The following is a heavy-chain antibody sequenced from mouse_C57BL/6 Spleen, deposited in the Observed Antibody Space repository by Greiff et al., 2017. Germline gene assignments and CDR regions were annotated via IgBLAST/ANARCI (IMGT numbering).Heavy chain of an antibody. J-gene: IGHJ2*01. CDR1: GYSFTGYY. CDR2: INPNTGGT. D-gene: IGHD2-2*01. CDR3: ARSGYDGDY. Sequence: VQLQQPGPELVKPGASVKISCKASGYSFTGYYMNWVKQSPEKSLEWIGEINPNTGGTTYNQKFKAKATLTVDTSSSTAYMQLKSLTSADSAVYYDARSGYDGDYWGQGTTLTVSS. V-gene: IGHV1-42*01.